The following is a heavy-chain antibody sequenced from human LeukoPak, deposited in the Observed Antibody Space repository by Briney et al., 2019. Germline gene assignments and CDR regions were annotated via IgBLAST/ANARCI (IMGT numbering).Heavy chain of an antibody. CDR3: ARERGNGYSSSWYY. CDR1: GGTFSSYA. V-gene: IGHV1-69*05. CDR2: IIPIFGTA. Sequence: SVKVSCKASGGTFSSYAISWVRQAPGQGLEWMGGIIPIFGTANYAQKFQGRVTMTRDTSTSTVYMELSSLRSEDTAVYYCARERGNGYSSSWYYWGQGTLVTVSS. D-gene: IGHD6-13*01. J-gene: IGHJ4*02.